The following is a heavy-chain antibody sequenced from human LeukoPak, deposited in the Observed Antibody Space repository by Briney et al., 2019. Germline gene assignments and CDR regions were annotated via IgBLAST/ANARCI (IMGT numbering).Heavy chain of an antibody. CDR1: GDSVSSNSAA. Sequence: SQTLSLTCAISGDSVSSNSAAWNWIRQSPSRGLEWLGRTYYRSKWYNDYAVSVKSRITINPDTSKNQFSLQLNSVTPEDTAVYYCARGGSGSYSVGPPNPYGMDVWGQGTTVTVSS. D-gene: IGHD3-10*01. J-gene: IGHJ6*02. CDR2: TYYRSKWYN. CDR3: ARGGSGSYSVGPPNPYGMDV. V-gene: IGHV6-1*01.